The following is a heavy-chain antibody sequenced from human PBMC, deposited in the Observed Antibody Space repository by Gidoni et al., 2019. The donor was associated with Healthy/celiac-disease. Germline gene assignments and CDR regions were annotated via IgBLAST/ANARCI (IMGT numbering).Heavy chain of an antibody. CDR3: ARSYNWNLYFDY. Sequence: QVQLPESGPGLVKPSETLSLTCTVSGGAISSYYWSWIRQPPGKGLEWIGYIYYSGRTNYNPSLKSRVTISVDTSKNQFSLKLSSVTAADTAVYYCARSYNWNLYFDYWGQGTLVTVSS. V-gene: IGHV4-59*01. J-gene: IGHJ4*02. CDR2: IYYSGRT. CDR1: GGAISSYY. D-gene: IGHD1-7*01.